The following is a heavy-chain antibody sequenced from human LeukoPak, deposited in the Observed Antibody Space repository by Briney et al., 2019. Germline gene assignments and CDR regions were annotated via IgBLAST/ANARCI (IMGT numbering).Heavy chain of an antibody. V-gene: IGHV4-31*03. CDR2: IYYSGST. CDR1: GGSISSGGYY. Sequence: PSEALSLTCTASGGSISSGGYYWSWIRQHPGKGLEWIGYIYYSGSTYYNPSLKSRLTISVDTSKNQFSLKLSSVTAADTAVYYCARTTVVAKYFDYWGQGTLVTVSS. J-gene: IGHJ4*02. CDR3: ARTTVVAKYFDY. D-gene: IGHD4-23*01.